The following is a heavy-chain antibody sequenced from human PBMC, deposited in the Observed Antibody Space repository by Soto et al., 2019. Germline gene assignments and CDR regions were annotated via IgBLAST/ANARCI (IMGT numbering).Heavy chain of an antibody. Sequence: FGPTLVNATQTLTLACTSRGFPLSSSRVGVGWIRQPPGKALEWLALIYWDDDKRYSPSLKSRLTITKDTSKNQVVLTMTTMDPGDTATYSCARARFILVVPADIPPANTYYFAYGGKGTLVPVPS. CDR1: GFPLSSSRVG. V-gene: IGHV2-5*02. D-gene: IGHD2-2*01. CDR3: ARARFILVVPADIPPANTYYFAY. CDR2: IYWDDDK. J-gene: IGHJ4*02.